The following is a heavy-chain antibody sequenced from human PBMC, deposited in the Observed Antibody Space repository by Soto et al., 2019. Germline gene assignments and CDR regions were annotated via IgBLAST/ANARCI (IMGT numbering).Heavy chain of an antibody. J-gene: IGHJ6*02. CDR2: ISYDGSNK. CDR3: AKDRHYDFWSGSSMDV. Sequence: QVQLVESGGGVVQPGRSLRLSCAASGFTFSSYGMHWVRQAPGKGLEWVAVISYDGSNKYYADSVKGRFTISRDNSKNTLYLQMNSVRAEDTAVYYCAKDRHYDFWSGSSMDVWGQGTTVTVSS. D-gene: IGHD3-3*01. V-gene: IGHV3-30*18. CDR1: GFTFSSYG.